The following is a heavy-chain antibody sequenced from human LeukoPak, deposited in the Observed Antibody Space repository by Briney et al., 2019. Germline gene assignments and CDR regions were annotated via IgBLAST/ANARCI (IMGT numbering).Heavy chain of an antibody. V-gene: IGHV4-39*07. J-gene: IGHJ4*02. CDR1: GGSISSSSYY. Sequence: NPSETLSLTCTVSGGSISSSSYYWGWIRQPPGKGLEWIGSIYYSGSTYYNPSLKSRVTISVDTSKNQFSLKLSSVTAADTAVYYCAGYCTNGVCSDFDYWGQGTLVTVSS. CDR2: IYYSGST. CDR3: AGYCTNGVCSDFDY. D-gene: IGHD2-8*01.